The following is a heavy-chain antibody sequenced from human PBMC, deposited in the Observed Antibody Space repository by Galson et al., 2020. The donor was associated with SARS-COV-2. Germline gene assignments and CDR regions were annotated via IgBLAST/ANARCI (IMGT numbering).Heavy chain of an antibody. CDR3: ALTGGDYGANFDY. J-gene: IGHJ4*02. Sequence: GESLKISCAASGFTFSTYALHWVRQAPGKGLEWVAVISSDGSNKYYADSVKGRFTISRDNSKNTLHLQVNSLRAEDTAMYYCALTGGDYGANFDYWCQGTLVTVSS. CDR2: ISSDGSNK. CDR1: GFTFSTYA. V-gene: IGHV3-30*04. D-gene: IGHD4-17*01.